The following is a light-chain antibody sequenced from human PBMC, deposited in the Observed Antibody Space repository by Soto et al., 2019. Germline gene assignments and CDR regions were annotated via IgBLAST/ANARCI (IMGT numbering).Light chain of an antibody. CDR1: QSISNW. V-gene: IGKV1-5*03. CDR2: KAS. Sequence: DIQMTQSPSALSASVGDRVTITCRSSQSISNWLAWYQQKPGKAPNLLIYKASALESGVPSRFSGSGSGTEFTLTIRSLQPDASATYYCQHYNNYSPTFGGGTKVEIK. CDR3: QHYNNYSPT. J-gene: IGKJ4*01.